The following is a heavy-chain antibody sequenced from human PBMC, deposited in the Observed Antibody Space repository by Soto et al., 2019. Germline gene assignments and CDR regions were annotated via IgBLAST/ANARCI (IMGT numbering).Heavy chain of an antibody. V-gene: IGHV3-74*01. CDR1: GFTFSFHW. J-gene: IGHJ3*01. Sequence: GGSLRLSCAASGFTFSFHWMHWVRQAPGRGLMWVSHINNDGSDTSYADSVRGRFTISRDNAKNALYLQMNSLRVEYTAIYFCVRVARGPIYSIHVWGKGTMGTGSS. D-gene: IGHD2-21*01. CDR2: INNDGSDT. CDR3: VRVARGPIYSIHV.